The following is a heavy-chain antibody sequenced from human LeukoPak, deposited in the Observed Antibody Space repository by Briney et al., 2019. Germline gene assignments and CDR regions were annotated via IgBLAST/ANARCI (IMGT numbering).Heavy chain of an antibody. CDR2: ISSSSGTI. D-gene: IGHD2-2*01. V-gene: IGHV3-48*01. Sequence: GGSLRLSCAASGFTFSSYSMNWVRQAPGKGLEWVSYISSSSGTIYYADSVKGRFTISRDNAKNSLYLQMNSLRAEDTAVYYCAKVDDIVVVPAAIPWGFDYWGQGTLVTVSS. CDR1: GFTFSSYS. J-gene: IGHJ4*02. CDR3: AKVDDIVVVPAAIPWGFDY.